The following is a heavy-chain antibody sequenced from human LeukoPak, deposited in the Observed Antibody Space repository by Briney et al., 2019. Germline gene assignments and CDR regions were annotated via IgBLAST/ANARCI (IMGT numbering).Heavy chain of an antibody. J-gene: IGHJ6*03. CDR3: ARHWYSNYYMDV. Sequence: ETLSLPCPVSGGSIRSSGYYWGWIRPPPGKGLGWIGSIYDSGSTYYNPSLKSRVTISVDTSRNQFSLKLSSVTAADTAVYYCARHWYSNYYMDVWGKGTTVAVSS. V-gene: IGHV4-39*01. D-gene: IGHD4-11*01. CDR1: GGSIRSSGYY. CDR2: IYDSGST.